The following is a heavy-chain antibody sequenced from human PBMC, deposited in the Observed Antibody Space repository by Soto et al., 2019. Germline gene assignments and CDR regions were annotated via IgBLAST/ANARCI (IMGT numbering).Heavy chain of an antibody. CDR1: GFGFTSYW. V-gene: IGHV5-51*01. CDR2: IYPADSDT. CDR3: GRRTGGNFFDY. J-gene: IGHJ4*02. D-gene: IGHD1-1*01. Sequence: PGESLKSSCKGSGFGFTSYWNAWVRQMPGKGLEWMGAIYPADSDTRYSPSFQGQVTISADKSTSTAYLQWSSLKPSDNAIYYCGRRTGGNFFDYWGQGTQVTVSS.